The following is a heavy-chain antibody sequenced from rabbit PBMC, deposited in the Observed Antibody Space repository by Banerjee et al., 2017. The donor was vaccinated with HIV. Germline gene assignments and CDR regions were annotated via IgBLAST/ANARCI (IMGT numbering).Heavy chain of an antibody. Sequence: QSLEESGGDLVKPGASLTLTCTASGFSFSSSYWICWVRQAPGKGLEWIACIYTGRSGNIYYSSWAKGRFTISKTSSTTVTLQMTSLTAADTATYFCARDLWYPPNLWGPGTLVTVS. CDR1: GFSFSSSYW. V-gene: IGHV1S40*01. CDR3: ARDLWYPPNL. D-gene: IGHD7-1*01. J-gene: IGHJ4*01. CDR2: IYTGRSGNI.